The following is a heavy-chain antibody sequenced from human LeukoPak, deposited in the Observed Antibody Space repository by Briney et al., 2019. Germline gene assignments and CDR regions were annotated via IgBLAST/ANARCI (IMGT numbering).Heavy chain of an antibody. CDR1: GYSISSGYY. D-gene: IGHD3-10*01. CDR2: IYYSGST. Sequence: SETLSLTCTVSGYSISSGYYWGWIRQSPGKGLEWIGYIYYSGSTNYNPSPKSRVTISVDTSKNQFSLKLSSVTAADTAVYYCARAYGSGSYNYFDYWGRGTLVTVSS. J-gene: IGHJ4*02. V-gene: IGHV4-61*01. CDR3: ARAYGSGSYNYFDY.